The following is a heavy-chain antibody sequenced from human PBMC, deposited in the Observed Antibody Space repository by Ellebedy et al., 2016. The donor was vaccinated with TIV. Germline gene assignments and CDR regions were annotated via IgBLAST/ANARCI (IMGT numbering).Heavy chain of an antibody. V-gene: IGHV3-15*01. D-gene: IGHD2-2*01. Sequence: GGSLRLSXVASGFTFSNAWMSWVRQAPGKGLEWVGHFKSKKDGGTTDYAAPVKGRFTISRDDSKNTLDLQMNSLKTEDTAVYYCTIGPGSTSFDYWGQGTLVTVSS. CDR3: TIGPGSTSFDY. J-gene: IGHJ4*02. CDR1: GFTFSNAW. CDR2: FKSKKDGGTT.